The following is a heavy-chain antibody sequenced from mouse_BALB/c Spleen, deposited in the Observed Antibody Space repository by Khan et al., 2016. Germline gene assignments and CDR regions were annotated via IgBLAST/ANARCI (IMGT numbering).Heavy chain of an antibody. CDR2: INPNSGYT. D-gene: IGHD2-14*01. CDR3: GRHYRDDFDY. CDR1: GYTFTTYW. Sequence: QVQLQQSGAELAKPGASVKMSCKATGYTFTTYWMHWVKQRSGQGLEWIGYINPNSGYTKYNQKFKDKATLTADKSSSTAYIQLSSLTSEDSAVYYCGRHYRDDFDYWGQGTTLTVSS. J-gene: IGHJ2*01. V-gene: IGHV1-7*01.